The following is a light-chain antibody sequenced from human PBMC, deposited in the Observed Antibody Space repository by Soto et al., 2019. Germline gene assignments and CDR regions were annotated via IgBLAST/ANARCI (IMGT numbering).Light chain of an antibody. CDR2: GAS. J-gene: IGKJ4*01. CDR3: QRYNTYPLT. CDR1: QSVRTK. Sequence: IVMTQSPDTLYVSPGEGATLSCRASQSVRTKLAWYQQKAGQAPRLLIYGASTRATGIPDRFSGSGSGTEFTLTISSLQPDDSATYYCQRYNTYPLTFGGGTKVDIK. V-gene: IGKV3-15*01.